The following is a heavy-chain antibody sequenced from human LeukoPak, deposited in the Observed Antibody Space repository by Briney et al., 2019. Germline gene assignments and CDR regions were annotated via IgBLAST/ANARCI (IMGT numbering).Heavy chain of an antibody. J-gene: IGHJ4*02. CDR3: ARDRGTSGTGEAGYYFDY. D-gene: IGHD3-10*01. CDR2: INPSGGST. Sequence: GASVKVSCKASGYTFTSYYMHWVRQAPGQGLEWMGIINPSGGSTSYAQEFQGRVTMTRDTSTSTVYMELSSLRSEDTAVYYCARDRGTSGTGEAGYYFDYWGQGTLVTVSS. V-gene: IGHV1-46*01. CDR1: GYTFTSYY.